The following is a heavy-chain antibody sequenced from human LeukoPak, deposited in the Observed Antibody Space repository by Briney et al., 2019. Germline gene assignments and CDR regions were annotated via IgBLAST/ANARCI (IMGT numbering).Heavy chain of an antibody. CDR2: IKQDGGEK. CDR1: GFTLSTYY. CDR3: ARAQSGYSYGFDY. J-gene: IGHJ4*02. V-gene: IGHV3-7*01. Sequence: GGSLRLSCAASGFTLSTYYMSWVRQAPGKGLAWVANIKQDGGEKYYVDSVKGRFTISRDNAENSLYLEMHSLRAEDTAVYYCARAQSGYSYGFDYWGQGTLVTVSS. D-gene: IGHD5-18*01.